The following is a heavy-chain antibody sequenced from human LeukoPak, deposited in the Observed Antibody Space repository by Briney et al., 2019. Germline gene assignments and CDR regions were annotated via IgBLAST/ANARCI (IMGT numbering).Heavy chain of an antibody. J-gene: IGHJ4*02. Sequence: ASVKVSCKASGYTFTGYYMHWVRQAPGQGLEWMGWINPNSGGTNYAQKFQGRVTMTRDTSISTAYMELSRLRSDDTAVYYCARDGQYYYDSSGYEFDYWGQGTLVTVSS. V-gene: IGHV1-2*02. CDR2: INPNSGGT. CDR3: ARDGQYYYDSSGYEFDY. D-gene: IGHD3-22*01. CDR1: GYTFTGYY.